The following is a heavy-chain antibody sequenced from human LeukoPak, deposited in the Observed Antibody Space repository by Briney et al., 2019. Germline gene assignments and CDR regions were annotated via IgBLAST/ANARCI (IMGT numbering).Heavy chain of an antibody. D-gene: IGHD3-10*01. CDR2: INHSGST. J-gene: IGHJ4*02. CDR1: GGSFSGYY. V-gene: IGHV4-34*01. CDR3: ARHGSAMVRGLGPAY. Sequence: SETLSLTCAVYGGSFSGYYWSWIRQPPGKGLEWIGEINHSGSTNYNPSLKSRVTISVDTSKNQFSLKLSSVTAADTAVYYCARHGSAMVRGLGPAYWGQGTLVTVSS.